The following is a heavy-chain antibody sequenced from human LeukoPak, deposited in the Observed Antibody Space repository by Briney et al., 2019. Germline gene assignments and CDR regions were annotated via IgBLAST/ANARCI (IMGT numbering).Heavy chain of an antibody. D-gene: IGHD6-19*01. Sequence: GASVKVSCKTSGYTFTSFGLSWVRQAPGQGLEWTGWISTHNGYTIYAQKLQGRVTMTTDTSTSTAYMELRSLRSDDTAVYYCARNYTSGGIDYWGQGTLVIVSS. CDR1: GYTFTSFG. CDR3: ARNYTSGGIDY. CDR2: ISTHNGYT. V-gene: IGHV1-18*01. J-gene: IGHJ4*02.